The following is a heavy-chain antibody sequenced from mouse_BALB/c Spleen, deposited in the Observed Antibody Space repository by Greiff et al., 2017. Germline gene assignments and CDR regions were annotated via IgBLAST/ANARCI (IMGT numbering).Heavy chain of an antibody. CDR2: ISSGGGST. D-gene: IGHD1-3*01. V-gene: IGHV5-12-1*01. J-gene: IGHJ3*01. Sequence: EVNVVESGGGLVKPGGSLKLSCAASGFAFSSYDMSWVRQTPEKRLEWVAYISSGGGSTYYPDTVKGRFTISRDNAKNTLYLQMSSLKSEDTAMYYCARHEGSGTEFAYWGQGTLVTVSA. CDR3: ARHEGSGTEFAY. CDR1: GFAFSSYD.